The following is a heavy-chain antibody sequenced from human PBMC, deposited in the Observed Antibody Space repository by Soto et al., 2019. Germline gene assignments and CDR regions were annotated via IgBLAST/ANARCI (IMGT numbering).Heavy chain of an antibody. D-gene: IGHD6-13*01. Sequence: QVQLVESGGVVVQPGRSLRLSCAASGFTFSSHAMHWVRQAPGKGLEWVAVSSNDGNNKYYADSVRGRFTISRDNSKNTLSLQMNSLRAEDTAVYSCARDSGSSWYFGMDVWGQGTTVTVSS. CDR2: SSNDGNNK. CDR1: GFTFSSHA. J-gene: IGHJ6*02. V-gene: IGHV3-30-3*01. CDR3: ARDSGSSWYFGMDV.